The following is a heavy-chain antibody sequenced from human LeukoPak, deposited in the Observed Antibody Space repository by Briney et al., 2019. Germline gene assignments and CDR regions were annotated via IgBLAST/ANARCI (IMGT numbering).Heavy chain of an antibody. CDR3: AKEDDSSGYYPHFGY. Sequence: GRSLRLSCAASGFTFDDYAMHWVRQAPGKGLEWVSGISWNSGSIGYADSVKGRFPISRDNAKNSLYLQMNSLRAEDMALYYCAKEDDSSGYYPHFGYWGQGTLVTVSS. J-gene: IGHJ4*02. V-gene: IGHV3-9*03. CDR1: GFTFDDYA. D-gene: IGHD3-22*01. CDR2: ISWNSGSI.